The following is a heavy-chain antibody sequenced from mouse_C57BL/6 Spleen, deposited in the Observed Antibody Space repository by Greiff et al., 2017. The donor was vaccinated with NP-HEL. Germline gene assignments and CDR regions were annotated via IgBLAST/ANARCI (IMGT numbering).Heavy chain of an antibody. J-gene: IGHJ3*01. Sequence: EVKLVESGPGLVKPSQSLSLTCSVTGYSITSGYYWNWIRQFPGNKLEWMGYISYDGSNNYNPSLRNRISITRDTSKNQFFLKLNSVTTEDTATYYCAIYYDYDGFAYWGQGTLVTVSA. CDR2: ISYDGSN. D-gene: IGHD2-4*01. V-gene: IGHV3-6*01. CDR1: GYSITSGYY. CDR3: AIYYDYDGFAY.